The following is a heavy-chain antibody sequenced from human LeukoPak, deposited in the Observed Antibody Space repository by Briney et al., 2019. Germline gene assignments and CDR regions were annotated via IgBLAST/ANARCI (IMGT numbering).Heavy chain of an antibody. J-gene: IGHJ4*02. D-gene: IGHD4-17*01. V-gene: IGHV4-39*01. CDR3: ARRDGDYQNFDY. CDR2: IHYSGST. Sequence: SETLSLTCTVSGGSISSSSYYWGWIRQPPGKGLEWIGSIHYSGSTYYNPSLKSRVTISVDTSKNQFSLKLSSVTAADTAVYYCARRDGDYQNFDYWGQGTLVTVSS. CDR1: GGSISSSSYY.